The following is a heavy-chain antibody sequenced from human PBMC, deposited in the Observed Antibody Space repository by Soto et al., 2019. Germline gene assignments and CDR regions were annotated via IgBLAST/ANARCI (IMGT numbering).Heavy chain of an antibody. Sequence: QVQLVQSGAEVKNPGASVKLSCKASGYIFTNYYIHWVRQAPGQGLEWMAIINPNGGSTNYAQEFQGRVTLARDTFTNTVYMELSSLRSEDTAIYYCARDLTSGDYWGQGTLVTVSS. CDR2: INPNGGST. J-gene: IGHJ4*02. D-gene: IGHD7-27*01. CDR1: GYIFTNYY. V-gene: IGHV1-46*01. CDR3: ARDLTSGDY.